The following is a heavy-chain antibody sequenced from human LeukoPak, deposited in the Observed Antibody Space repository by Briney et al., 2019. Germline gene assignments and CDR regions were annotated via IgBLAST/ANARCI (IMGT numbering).Heavy chain of an antibody. V-gene: IGHV3-9*01. CDR1: GFTFDDYA. J-gene: IGHJ4*02. CDR3: AKDRFGSYGYFDC. D-gene: IGHD5-18*01. Sequence: GGSLRLSCAASGFTFDDYAMHWVRQAPGKGLEWVSGISWNSGSIGYADSVKGRFTISRDNAKNSLYLQMNSLRAEDTALYYCAKDRFGSYGYFDCWGQGTLVTVSS. CDR2: ISWNSGSI.